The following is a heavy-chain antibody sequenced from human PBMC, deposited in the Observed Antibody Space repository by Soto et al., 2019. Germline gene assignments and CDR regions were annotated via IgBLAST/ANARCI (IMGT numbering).Heavy chain of an antibody. V-gene: IGHV6-1*01. J-gene: IGHJ4*02. Sequence: LSLISASFWETVYSKRDLRTGMNDPPPPGLEWLGRTYYRSKWYSYYALSVKSRITIKPDTSKNQFSLHLSSVTPEDTAVYYCARVQHPAYFDYWGQGTPVTVSS. CDR1: WETVYSKRDL. CDR2: TYYRSKWYS. CDR3: ARVQHPAYFDY.